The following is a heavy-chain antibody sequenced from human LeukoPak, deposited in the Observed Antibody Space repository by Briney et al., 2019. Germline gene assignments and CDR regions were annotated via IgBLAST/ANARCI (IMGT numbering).Heavy chain of an antibody. CDR2: IRSRLYGGTT. D-gene: IGHD5-12*01. CDR3: TRGVKSGYDPYYFDY. Sequence: GGSPRLSCAASGFIVSSNYISWFRQAPGKGLEWVCIIRSRLYGGTTEDAASVKGRFTISRDDSTSIAYLQMNSLKTEDTAVYYCTRGVKSGYDPYYFDYWGQGTLVTVSS. V-gene: IGHV3-49*03. CDR1: GFIVSSNY. J-gene: IGHJ4*02.